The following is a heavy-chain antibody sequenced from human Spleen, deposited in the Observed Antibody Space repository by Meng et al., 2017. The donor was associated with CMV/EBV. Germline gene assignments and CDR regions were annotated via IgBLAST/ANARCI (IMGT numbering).Heavy chain of an antibody. J-gene: IGHJ4*02. CDR2: IRYDGSNK. V-gene: IGHV3-30*02. CDR3: ATNEEDIVLMVYASQHTY. CDR1: GFSFSGYW. Sequence: GGSLRLSCVASGFSFSGYWMSWVRQAPGKGLEWVAFIRYDGSNKYYADSVKGRFTISRDNSKNTLYLQMNSLRAEDTAVYYCATNEEDIVLMVYASQHTYWGQGTLVTVSS. D-gene: IGHD2-8*01.